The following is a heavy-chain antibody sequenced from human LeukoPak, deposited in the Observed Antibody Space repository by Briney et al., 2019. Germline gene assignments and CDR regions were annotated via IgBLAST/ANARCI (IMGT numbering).Heavy chain of an antibody. Sequence: GGSLRLSCAASGFTFDDFGMSWVRQVPGKGLEWVSYISSSGSTIYYADSVKGRFTISRDNAKNSLYLQMNSLRAEDTAVYYCAELGITMIGGVWGKGTTVTISS. CDR1: GFTFDDFG. D-gene: IGHD3-10*02. V-gene: IGHV3-48*03. J-gene: IGHJ6*04. CDR3: AELGITMIGGV. CDR2: ISSSGSTI.